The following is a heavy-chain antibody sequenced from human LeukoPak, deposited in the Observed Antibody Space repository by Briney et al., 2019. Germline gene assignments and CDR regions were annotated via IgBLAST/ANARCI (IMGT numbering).Heavy chain of an antibody. V-gene: IGHV1-2*02. D-gene: IGHD1-26*01. J-gene: IGHJ5*02. Sequence: ASVKVSCKASGYTFTGYYMHWVRQAPGQGLEWMGWINPNSGGTNYAQKFRGRVTMTRDTSISTAYMELSRLRSDDTAVYYCARGGVEWELLRNWFDPWGQGTLVTVSS. CDR3: ARGGVEWELLRNWFDP. CDR1: GYTFTGYY. CDR2: INPNSGGT.